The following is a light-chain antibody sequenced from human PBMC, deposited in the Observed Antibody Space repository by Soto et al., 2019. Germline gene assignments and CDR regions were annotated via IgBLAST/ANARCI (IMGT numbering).Light chain of an antibody. Sequence: EIVLTQSPGTLSLSPGERATLSCRASQSVSSSYLAWYQQKPGQAPRLLIYGASSRATGIPDTFSGSGSGTDFTLTISRLEPEDFAVYYCQQYGSSPYTFGKGTQLTIK. CDR1: QSVSSSY. J-gene: IGKJ2*01. CDR3: QQYGSSPYT. CDR2: GAS. V-gene: IGKV3-20*01.